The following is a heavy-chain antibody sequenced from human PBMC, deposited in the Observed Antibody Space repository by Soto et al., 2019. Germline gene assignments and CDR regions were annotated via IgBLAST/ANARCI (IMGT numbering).Heavy chain of an antibody. CDR3: ARHSGPYSSSSAVGY. CDR1: GYSFTTYW. J-gene: IGHJ4*02. V-gene: IGHV5-10-1*03. CDR2: IDPSDSYT. Sequence: EVQLVQSGTEVKKPGESLRISCEGSGYSFTTYWITWVRQMPRKGLEWMGRIDPSDSYTTYSPSFQGHVTISIDKSISTAYLQWSSLKASDTAMYYCARHSGPYSSSSAVGYWGQGTLVTVSS. D-gene: IGHD6-6*01.